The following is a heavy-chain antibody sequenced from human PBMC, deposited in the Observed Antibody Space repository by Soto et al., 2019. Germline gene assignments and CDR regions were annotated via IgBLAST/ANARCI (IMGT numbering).Heavy chain of an antibody. J-gene: IGHJ4*02. Sequence: EVQLLESGGGLVQPGGSLRLSCAASGFTFSRYGMSWVRQAPGKGLEWVSGISESGGITDYADSVKGRFTISRDNSRNTLSLQLNSLRAEETAVYYCATWRAGGCSSTSCFAYWGQGTLVTVSS. CDR3: ATWRAGGCSSTSCFAY. V-gene: IGHV3-23*01. D-gene: IGHD2-2*01. CDR2: ISESGGIT. CDR1: GFTFSRYG.